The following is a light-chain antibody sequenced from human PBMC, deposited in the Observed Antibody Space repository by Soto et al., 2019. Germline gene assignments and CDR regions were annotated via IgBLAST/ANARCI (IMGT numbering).Light chain of an antibody. CDR2: EVS. Sequence: QSVLTQPASVSGSPGQSITISCTGTSSDVGGYIYVSWYQQHPGKAPKLMIYEVSNRPSGVSNRFSGSKSGNTASLTISGLQAEDEADYYCNSYSDSTTLVVFGGGTKVTVL. CDR1: SSDVGGYIY. J-gene: IGLJ2*01. CDR3: NSYSDSTTLVV. V-gene: IGLV2-14*01.